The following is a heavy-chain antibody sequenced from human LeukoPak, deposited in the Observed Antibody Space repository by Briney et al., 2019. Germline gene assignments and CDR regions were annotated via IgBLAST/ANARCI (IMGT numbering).Heavy chain of an antibody. V-gene: IGHV3-23*01. D-gene: IGHD5-18*01. CDR2: VCSRGGST. CDR3: AKEGRKTGNTYGYEYDC. J-gene: IGHJ4*02. CDR1: VFTLRSSA. Sequence: GGSPRLSCAASVFTLRSSAMSWVRQAPEKGRECVSAVCSRGGSTNSADYEKGQFTLSRDNSKNTVYLCMYTVRAADTAVYYCAKEGRKTGNTYGYEYDCCGQGTLVTVSA.